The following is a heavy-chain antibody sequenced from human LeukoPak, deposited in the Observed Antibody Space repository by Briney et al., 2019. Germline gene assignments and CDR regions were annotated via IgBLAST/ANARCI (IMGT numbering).Heavy chain of an antibody. CDR2: ISSSGSTI. CDR1: GFTFSSYE. D-gene: IGHD2-15*01. CDR3: AIRYCSGGSCYADY. J-gene: IGHJ4*02. V-gene: IGHV3-48*03. Sequence: GGSLRLSCAASGFTFSSYEMNWVRQAPGKGLEWVSYISSSGSTIYYADSVKGRFTISRDNAKNSLYLQMNSLGAEDTAVYYCAIRYCSGGSCYADYWGQGTLVTVSS.